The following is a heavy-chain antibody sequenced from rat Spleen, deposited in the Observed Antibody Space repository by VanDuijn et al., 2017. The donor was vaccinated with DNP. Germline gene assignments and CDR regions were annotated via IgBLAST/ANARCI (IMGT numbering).Heavy chain of an antibody. V-gene: IGHV5-22*01. CDR1: GFTLSDYY. D-gene: IGHD4-3*01. CDR2: SNYAGGST. CDR3: VRWYNSGYYFDY. J-gene: IGHJ2*01. Sequence: EVQLVESGGGLVQPGGSLKLSCAASGFTLSDYYMAWVRQAPTKGLEWVAYSNYAGGSTYHGDSVRGRFTIFRDNAKSTLYLQMNSLRSEDMATYYCVRWYNSGYYFDYWGQGVMVTVSS.